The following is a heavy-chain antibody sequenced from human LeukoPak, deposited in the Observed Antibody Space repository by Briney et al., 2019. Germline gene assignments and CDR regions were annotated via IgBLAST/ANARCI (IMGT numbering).Heavy chain of an antibody. CDR2: INPSGGST. CDR3: ARSRQEYYYGMDV. J-gene: IGHJ6*02. V-gene: IGHV1-46*01. CDR1: GYTFTSYY. Sequence: GASVKVSCKASGYTFTSYYMHWVRQAPGQGLEWMGIINPSGGSTSYAQKFQGRVTMTRDMSTSTVYMELSSLRSEDTAVYYCARSRQEYYYGMDVWGQGTTVTVSS.